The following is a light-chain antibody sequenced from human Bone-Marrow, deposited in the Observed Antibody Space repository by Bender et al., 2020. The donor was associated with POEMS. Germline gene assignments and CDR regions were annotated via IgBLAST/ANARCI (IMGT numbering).Light chain of an antibody. J-gene: IGLJ3*02. CDR2: EVT. CDR3: SSYTSTSTRV. Sequence: QSALTQPPSASGSLGQSFTISCTGAGRDIGGDNFVSWYQQHPGKAPKLLIYEVTKRPSGVPDRFSGSKTGNTASLTISGLQPEDEADYYCSSYTSTSTRVFGGGTKLTVL. V-gene: IGLV2-8*01. CDR1: GRDIGGDNF.